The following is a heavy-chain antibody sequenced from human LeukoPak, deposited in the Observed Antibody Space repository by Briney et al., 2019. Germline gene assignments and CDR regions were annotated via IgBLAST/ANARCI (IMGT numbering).Heavy chain of an antibody. CDR1: GGSFSGYY. Sequence: SETLSLTCAVYGGSFSGYYWSWIRQPPGKGREWIGEINHSGSTNYNPSLKSRVTISVDTSKNQFSLKLSSVTAADTAVYYCAGAARLYYYGMDVWGQGTTVTVSS. V-gene: IGHV4-34*01. CDR2: INHSGST. CDR3: AGAARLYYYGMDV. J-gene: IGHJ6*02. D-gene: IGHD6-6*01.